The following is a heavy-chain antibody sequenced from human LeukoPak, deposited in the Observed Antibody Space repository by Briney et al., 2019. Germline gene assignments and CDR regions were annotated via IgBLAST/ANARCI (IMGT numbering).Heavy chain of an antibody. CDR3: ATTYSYSCCGYDC. D-gene: IGHD5-18*01. CDR2: ICYSGTT. V-gene: IGHV4-39*01. J-gene: IGHJ1*01. Sequence: SEALLIPCTVAGGSISSSRYNKCWLRPPPDKRLECSGSICYSGTTYYTPSLKSRVTISVDTSKNKVYLQVNTVTAADTAVYYWATTYSYSCCGYDCGGQGCLVTVSS. CDR1: GGSISSSRYN.